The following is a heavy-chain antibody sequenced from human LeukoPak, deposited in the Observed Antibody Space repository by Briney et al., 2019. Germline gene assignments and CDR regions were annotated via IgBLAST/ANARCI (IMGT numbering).Heavy chain of an antibody. J-gene: IGHJ4*02. CDR3: ALYDFWSGYYTFDY. CDR1: GYTFTGYY. CDR2: INPNSGGT. D-gene: IGHD3-3*01. Sequence: ASVKVSCKASGYTFTGYYMHWVRQAPGQGLEWMGWINPNSGGTNYAQKFQGRVTMTRDTSISTAYMELSRLRSYDTAVYYCALYDFWSGYYTFDYWGQGTLVTVSS. V-gene: IGHV1-2*02.